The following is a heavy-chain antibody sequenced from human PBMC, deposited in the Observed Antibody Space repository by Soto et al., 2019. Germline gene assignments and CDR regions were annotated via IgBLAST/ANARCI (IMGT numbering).Heavy chain of an antibody. CDR2: ISAYNGNT. D-gene: IGHD2-15*01. CDR1: GYTFTSYG. J-gene: IGHJ4*02. Sequence: QVPLVQSGAEVKKPGASVKVSCKASGYTFTSYGISWVRQAPGQRLEWMGWISAYNGNTNYAQKLQGRVTMTTDTSTSTAYMELRSLRSDDTAVYYCARQLGYCSGGSCSGEDYWGQGTLVTVSS. CDR3: ARQLGYCSGGSCSGEDY. V-gene: IGHV1-18*01.